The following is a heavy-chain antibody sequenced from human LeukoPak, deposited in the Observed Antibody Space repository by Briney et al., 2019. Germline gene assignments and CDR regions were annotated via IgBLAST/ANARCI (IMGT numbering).Heavy chain of an antibody. D-gene: IGHD3-22*01. Sequence: SETLSLTCTVSGGSISSGGYYWSWIRQHPGKGLEWIGYIYYSGSTNYNPSLKSRVTISVDTSKNQFSLKLSSVTAADTAVYYCARDRISSGFWYFDLWGRGTLVTVSS. CDR1: GGSISSGGYY. CDR2: IYYSGST. V-gene: IGHV4-61*08. CDR3: ARDRISSGFWYFDL. J-gene: IGHJ2*01.